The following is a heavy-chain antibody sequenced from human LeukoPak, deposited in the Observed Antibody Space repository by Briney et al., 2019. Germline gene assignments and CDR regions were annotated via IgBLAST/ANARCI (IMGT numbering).Heavy chain of an antibody. CDR1: GGSISSYY. CDR3: ARLGAAAGRDY. V-gene: IGHV4-4*07. D-gene: IGHD6-13*01. J-gene: IGHJ4*02. CDR2: IYVGGDT. Sequence: PSETLSLTCTVSGGSISSYYWSWIRQSAGKGLEWIGRIYVGGDTANNPSLKSRVTMSVDTSKNQFSLKLSSVTAADTAVYYCARLGAAAGRDYWGQGTLVTVSS.